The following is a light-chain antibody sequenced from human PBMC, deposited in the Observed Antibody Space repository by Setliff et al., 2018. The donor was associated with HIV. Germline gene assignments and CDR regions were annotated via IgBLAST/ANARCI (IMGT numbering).Light chain of an antibody. CDR1: SSDVGSSKF. CDR2: EVS. Sequence: QSALAQPASVSGSLGQSITISCTGTSSDVGSSKFVSWYQQHPGKAPKLLIYEVSNRPSGVSDRFTGSKSANTASLTISGLQAEDEADYYCGSYTTTNSFVFGTGTKVTVL. CDR3: GSYTTTNSFV. J-gene: IGLJ1*01. V-gene: IGLV2-14*01.